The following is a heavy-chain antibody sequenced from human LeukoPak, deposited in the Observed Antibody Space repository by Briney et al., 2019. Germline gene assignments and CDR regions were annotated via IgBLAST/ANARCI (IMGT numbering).Heavy chain of an antibody. V-gene: IGHV5-51*01. CDR1: GYRFTSYW. CDR2: IYHGDSDN. D-gene: IGHD1-26*01. CDR3: ARQSGDYSAFDY. J-gene: IGHJ4*02. Sequence: PGESLKISCKASGYRFTSYWLGWVRQMPGKGLEWMGIIYHGDSDNRYSPSLQGQFTISTDRSTSTAYLQWSSLKASDTAMYYCARQSGDYSAFDYWGQGTLVTVSS.